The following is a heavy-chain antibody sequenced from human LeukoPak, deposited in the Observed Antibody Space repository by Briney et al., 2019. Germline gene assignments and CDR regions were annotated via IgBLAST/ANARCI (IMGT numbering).Heavy chain of an antibody. CDR1: GFTFSSYA. CDR3: AKRDSDPIRFDY. Sequence: GGSLTLSCAASGFTFSSYAMSWVRQAPGKGLEWVSTITDTGGRISYADSVKGRFTISRDNSENTLYLQMNSLRAEDTAVYYCAKRDSDPIRFDYWGQGTLVTVSS. J-gene: IGHJ4*02. D-gene: IGHD1-26*01. CDR2: ITDTGGRI. V-gene: IGHV3-23*01.